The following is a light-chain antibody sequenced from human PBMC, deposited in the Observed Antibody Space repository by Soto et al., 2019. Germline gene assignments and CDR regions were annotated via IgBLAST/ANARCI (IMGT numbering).Light chain of an antibody. CDR1: QSISSH. V-gene: IGKV1-39*01. J-gene: IGKJ5*01. Sequence: DIQMTQSPSSLSASVGDRVTIICRASQSISSHLNWYQQKPGKAPKLLIYSVFSLQSGVPSTFIGSGSETDFTLTISSLQPEDFATYFCQQSYMDPITFGQGTRLEIK. CDR2: SVF. CDR3: QQSYMDPIT.